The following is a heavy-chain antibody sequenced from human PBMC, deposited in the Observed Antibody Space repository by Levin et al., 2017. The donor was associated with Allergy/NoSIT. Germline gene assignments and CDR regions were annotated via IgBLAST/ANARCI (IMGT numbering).Heavy chain of an antibody. Sequence: LSLTCAASGFTFSSYGMHWVRQAPGKGLEWVAVISYDGSNKYYADSVKGRFTISRDNSKNTLYLQMNSLRAEDTAVYYCAKAGTAMAGGDYWGQGTLVTVSS. V-gene: IGHV3-30*18. CDR1: GFTFSSYG. CDR2: ISYDGSNK. J-gene: IGHJ4*02. D-gene: IGHD5-18*01. CDR3: AKAGTAMAGGDY.